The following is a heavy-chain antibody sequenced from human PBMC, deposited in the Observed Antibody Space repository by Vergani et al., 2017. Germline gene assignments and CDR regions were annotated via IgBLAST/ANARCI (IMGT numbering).Heavy chain of an antibody. Sequence: QVQLQESGPGLVKPSGTLSLTCAVSGGSISSSNWWSWVRQPPGKGLEWIGEIYYSGSTYYNPSLKSRVTISVYTSKNQFSLKLSSVTAADTAVYYCAGQLSSSKLENYYMDVWGKGTTVTVSS. CDR2: IYYSGST. D-gene: IGHD1-1*01. CDR3: AGQLSSSKLENYYMDV. V-gene: IGHV4-4*02. CDR1: GGSISSSNW. J-gene: IGHJ6*03.